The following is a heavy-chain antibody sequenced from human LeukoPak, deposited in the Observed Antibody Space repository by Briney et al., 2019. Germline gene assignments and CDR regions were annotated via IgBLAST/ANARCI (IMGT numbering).Heavy chain of an antibody. Sequence: GRSLRLSCAASGFTFSSYAMHWVRQAPGKGLEWVAVISYDGGNKYYADSVKGRFTISRDNSKSTLYLQMNSLRAEDTAVYYCAREGDFWSGYPSYYYYYMDVWGKGTTVTVSS. J-gene: IGHJ6*03. CDR1: GFTFSSYA. CDR3: AREGDFWSGYPSYYYYYMDV. CDR2: ISYDGGNK. D-gene: IGHD3-3*01. V-gene: IGHV3-30*04.